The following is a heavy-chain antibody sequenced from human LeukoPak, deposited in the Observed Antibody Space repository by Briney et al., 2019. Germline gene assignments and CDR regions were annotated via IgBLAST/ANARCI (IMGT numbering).Heavy chain of an antibody. CDR3: ARAINCGGDCYAYYFDY. CDR1: GGTFSIYA. V-gene: IGHV1-69*13. J-gene: IGHJ4*02. CDR2: IIPIFGTA. Sequence: APVTVSFTASGGTFSIYAISWVRQAPGQGLEWMGGIIPIFGTANYAQKFQGRVTITADESTSTAYMELSSLRSEDTAVYYCARAINCGGDCYAYYFDYWGQGTLVTVSS. D-gene: IGHD2-21*02.